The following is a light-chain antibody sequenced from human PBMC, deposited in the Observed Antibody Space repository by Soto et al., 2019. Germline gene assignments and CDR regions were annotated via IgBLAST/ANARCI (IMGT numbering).Light chain of an antibody. CDR3: QQYDTYSQSA. V-gene: IGKV1-5*03. Sequence: DIQMTQSPSTLSGSVGDRVTITCRASQTISSWLAWYQQKPGKAPKLLIYKASTLKSGVPSRFSGSGSGTEFSLTITTLQPDDFATYHCQQYDTYSQSAFGQGTKLEIK. CDR1: QTISSW. J-gene: IGKJ2*01. CDR2: KAS.